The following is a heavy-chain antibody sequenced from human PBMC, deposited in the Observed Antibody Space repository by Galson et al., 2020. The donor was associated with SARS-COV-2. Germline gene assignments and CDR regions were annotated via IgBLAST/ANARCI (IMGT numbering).Heavy chain of an antibody. CDR3: ARGYGGNYYGMDV. J-gene: IGHJ6*04. D-gene: IGHD4-17*01. CDR2: ISSDGSTK. CDR1: GFTFSSYA. Sequence: GGSLRLSCAASGFTFSSYAMHWVRQAPGKGLEWVAVISSDGSTKYYADSVKGRFTISRDHSKNTLYLQMNSLGAKDTAVYYCARGYGGNYYGMDVWGKGTTVTVSS. V-gene: IGHV3-30*01.